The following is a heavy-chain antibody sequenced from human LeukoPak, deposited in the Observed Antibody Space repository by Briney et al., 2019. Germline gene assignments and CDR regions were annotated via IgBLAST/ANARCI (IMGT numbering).Heavy chain of an antibody. Sequence: SETLSLTCTVSGGSISSSNYYWGCVHRPQGKGMEWIGSIYYSGTTFYKPALKSRVTISVDTSKNQFSLKLSSVTAADTAVYYCAGEITSSCHHWGQGTLVTVSS. D-gene: IGHD1-14*01. V-gene: IGHV4-39*01. CDR2: IYYSGTT. J-gene: IGHJ1*01. CDR1: GGSISSSNYY. CDR3: AGEITSSCHH.